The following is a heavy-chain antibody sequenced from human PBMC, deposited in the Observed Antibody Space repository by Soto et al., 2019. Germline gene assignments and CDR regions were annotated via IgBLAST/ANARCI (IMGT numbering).Heavy chain of an antibody. D-gene: IGHD1-1*01. CDR1: GGSFSGYY. CDR2: INHSGST. Sequence: PSETLSLTCAVYGGSFSGYYWSWLRQPPGKGLEWIGEINHSGSTNYNPSLKSRVTISVDTSKNQFSLKLSSVTAADTAVYYCARNERHPYYYGMDVWGQGTTVTVSS. V-gene: IGHV4-34*01. CDR3: ARNERHPYYYGMDV. J-gene: IGHJ6*02.